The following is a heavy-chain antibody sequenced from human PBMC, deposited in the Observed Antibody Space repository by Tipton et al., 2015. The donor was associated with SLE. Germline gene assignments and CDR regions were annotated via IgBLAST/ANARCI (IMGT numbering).Heavy chain of an antibody. CDR3: AGDLDYYGSGSYLGAFDI. Sequence: LRLSCTVSGGSISSYYWSWIRQPPGKGLEWIGYIYYSGSTNYNPSLKSRVTISVDTSKNQFSLKLSSVTAADTAVYYCAGDLDYYGSGSYLGAFDIWGQGTMVTVSS. J-gene: IGHJ3*02. V-gene: IGHV4-59*08. D-gene: IGHD3-10*01. CDR1: GGSISSYY. CDR2: IYYSGST.